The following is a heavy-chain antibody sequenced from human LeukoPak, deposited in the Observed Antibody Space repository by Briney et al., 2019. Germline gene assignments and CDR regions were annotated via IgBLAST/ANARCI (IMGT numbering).Heavy chain of an antibody. CDR2: VYYSGST. CDR3: ARRQVGATHFDY. D-gene: IGHD1-26*01. V-gene: IGHV4-59*08. Sequence: SETLSLTCTVSGGSISSYYWSWIRQPPGKGLEWIGYVYYSGSTNYNPSLKSRVTISVDTSKNQFSLKLSSVTAADTAVYYCARRQVGATHFDYWGQGTLVTVSS. CDR1: GGSISSYY. J-gene: IGHJ4*02.